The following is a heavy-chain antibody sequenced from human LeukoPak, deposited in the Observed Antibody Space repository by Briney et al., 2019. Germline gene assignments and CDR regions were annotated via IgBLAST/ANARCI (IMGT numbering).Heavy chain of an antibody. J-gene: IGHJ5*02. CDR1: GGTFSSYA. D-gene: IGHD6-19*01. Sequence: ASVKVSCKASGGTFSSYAISWVRQAPGQGLEWIGGIIPIFGTANYAQKFQGRVTITADESTSTAYMELSSLRSEDTAVYYCARRKQWLDVTPLDPWGQGTLVTVSS. CDR3: ARRKQWLDVTPLDP. CDR2: IIPIFGTA. V-gene: IGHV1-69*01.